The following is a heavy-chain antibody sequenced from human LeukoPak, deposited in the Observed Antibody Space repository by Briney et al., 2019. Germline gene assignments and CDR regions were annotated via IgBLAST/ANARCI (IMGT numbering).Heavy chain of an antibody. Sequence: GGSLRLSCAASGFTFSSYGLHWVRQAPGKGLEWVAVTWLDGTKNHYADSVKGRFALSRDTSKYTLYLQMNSLRVEDTAVYYCARAPQYYYGSGSWNYWYFDLWGRGTLVTVSS. CDR2: TWLDGTKN. CDR3: ARAPQYYYGSGSWNYWYFDL. J-gene: IGHJ2*01. CDR1: GFTFSSYG. D-gene: IGHD3-10*01. V-gene: IGHV3-33*01.